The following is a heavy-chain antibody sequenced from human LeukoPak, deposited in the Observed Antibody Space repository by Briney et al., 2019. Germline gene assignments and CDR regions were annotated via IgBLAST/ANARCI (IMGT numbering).Heavy chain of an antibody. V-gene: IGHV4-59*01. CDR3: ARALRARITGTTASVYGMDV. Sequence: SETLSLTCTVSGGSISSYYWSWIRQPPGKGLEWIGYIYYSGSTNYHPSLKSRVTISVDTSKNQFSLKLSSVTAADTAVYYCARALRARITGTTASVYGMDVWGQGTLVTVSS. CDR1: GGSISSYY. CDR2: IYYSGST. D-gene: IGHD1-20*01. J-gene: IGHJ6*02.